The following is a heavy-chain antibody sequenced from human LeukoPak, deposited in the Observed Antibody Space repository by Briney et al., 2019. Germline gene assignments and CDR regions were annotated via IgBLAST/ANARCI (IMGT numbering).Heavy chain of an antibody. V-gene: IGHV4-39*01. J-gene: IGHJ4*02. CDR2: ISYSGT. D-gene: IGHD1-26*01. CDR1: GGSISIRNYY. Sequence: SETLSLTRTVSGGSISIRNYYWGWIRQPPGRGLEWIGSISYSGTYYNPSLKSRLTISVDTSKNHFSLNLRSVTAADTAVYYCARRTSNPVGAIDYWGQGTLVTVSS. CDR3: ARRTSNPVGAIDY.